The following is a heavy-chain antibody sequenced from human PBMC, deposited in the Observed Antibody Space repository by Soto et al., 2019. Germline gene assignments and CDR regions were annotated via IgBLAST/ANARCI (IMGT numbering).Heavy chain of an antibody. CDR3: AREIPSRGAGWFDP. CDR2: ISSSSSTI. Sequence: VQLVESGGGVVQPGGSLRLSCAASGFTFSSYTMNWVRQAPGKGLEWVSYISSSSSTIYYADSVKGRFTISRDNAKNSLYLQMNSLRDEDTAVYYCAREIPSRGAGWFDPWGQGTLVTVSS. V-gene: IGHV3-48*02. D-gene: IGHD3-10*01. J-gene: IGHJ5*02. CDR1: GFTFSSYT.